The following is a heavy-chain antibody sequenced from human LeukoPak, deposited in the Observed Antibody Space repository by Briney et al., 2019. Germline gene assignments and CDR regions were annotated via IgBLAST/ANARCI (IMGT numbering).Heavy chain of an antibody. CDR1: GFTVSSNY. J-gene: IGHJ4*02. Sequence: GGSLRLSCAASGFTVSSNYMSWVRQAPGKGLEWVSVIYSGGSTSYADSVKGRFTISRDNSKNTMYLQMNSLSAEDTAVYYCARPAVSGWSLDYWGQGTLVTVSS. V-gene: IGHV3-53*01. D-gene: IGHD6-19*01. CDR3: ARPAVSGWSLDY. CDR2: IYSGGST.